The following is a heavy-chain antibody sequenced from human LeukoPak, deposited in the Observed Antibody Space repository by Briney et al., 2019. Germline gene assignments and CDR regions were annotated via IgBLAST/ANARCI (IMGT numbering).Heavy chain of an antibody. V-gene: IGHV3-23*01. CDR2: ISGSGGST. Sequence: HPGGSLRLSCAASGFTFSSYAMHWVRQAPGKGLEWVSAISGSGGSTYYAGSVKGRFTIPRDNSKNTLFLQMNSLRAEDTAVYYCAKGTYSSSPRDYWGQGTLVTVSS. D-gene: IGHD6-6*01. CDR3: AKGTYSSSPRDY. CDR1: GFTFSSYA. J-gene: IGHJ4*02.